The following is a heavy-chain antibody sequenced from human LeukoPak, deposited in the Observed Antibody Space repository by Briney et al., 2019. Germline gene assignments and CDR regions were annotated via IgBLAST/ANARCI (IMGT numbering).Heavy chain of an antibody. V-gene: IGHV3-9*01. CDR3: AKDNSDYYDSSGYYVN. Sequence: PGGSLRLSCAASGFTFDDYAMHWVRHAPGKGLDWVSGITWNSGSIGYADSVKGRFNISRDNAKNSLYLQMNSLRAEDTALYYCAKDNSDYYDSSGYYVNWGQGTLVTVSS. J-gene: IGHJ4*02. D-gene: IGHD3-22*01. CDR2: ITWNSGSI. CDR1: GFTFDDYA.